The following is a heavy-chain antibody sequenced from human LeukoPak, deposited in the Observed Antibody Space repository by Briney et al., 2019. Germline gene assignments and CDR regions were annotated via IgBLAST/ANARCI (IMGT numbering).Heavy chain of an antibody. CDR3: ARGYYGSGSYFDY. Sequence: SETLSLTCAVYGGSFSGYYWSWIRQPPGKGLEWIGEINHSGSTNYNPSLKSRVTISVDTSKDQFSLKLSSVTAADTAVYYCARGYYGSGSYFDYWGQGTLVTVSS. CDR2: INHSGST. CDR1: GGSFSGYY. J-gene: IGHJ4*02. D-gene: IGHD3-10*01. V-gene: IGHV4-34*01.